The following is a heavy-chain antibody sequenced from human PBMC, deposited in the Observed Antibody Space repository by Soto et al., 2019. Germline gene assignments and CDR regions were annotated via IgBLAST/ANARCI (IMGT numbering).Heavy chain of an antibody. Sequence: PSDTPSVTWTVSGGSVSSGSYYWSWIRQPPGKGLEWIGYIYYSGSTNYNPSLKSRVTISVDTSKNQFSLKLSSVTAADTAVYYCARIYYYGSGSYHLDYWGQGTLVTVPQ. V-gene: IGHV4-61*01. CDR3: ARIYYYGSGSYHLDY. CDR2: IYYSGST. D-gene: IGHD3-10*01. J-gene: IGHJ4*02. CDR1: GGSVSSGSYY.